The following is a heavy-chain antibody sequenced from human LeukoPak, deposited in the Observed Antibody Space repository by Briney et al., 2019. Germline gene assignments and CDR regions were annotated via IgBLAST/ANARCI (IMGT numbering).Heavy chain of an antibody. CDR1: GFSFSSHA. CDR3: ARERHFDY. J-gene: IGHJ4*02. V-gene: IGHV3-23*01. CDR2: ISGGGRST. Sequence: PGGSLRLSCEASGFSFSSHAMSWVRQAPGKGLEWVSTISGGGRSTDYADSVKGHFTISRDNSKNTLYLQMNSLRAEDTAVYYCARERHFDYWGQGTLVTVSS.